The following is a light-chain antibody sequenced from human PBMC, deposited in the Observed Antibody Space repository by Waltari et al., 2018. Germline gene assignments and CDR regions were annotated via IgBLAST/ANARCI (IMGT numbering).Light chain of an antibody. CDR2: GNS. CDR3: QVWDRSTDHVV. V-gene: IGLV1-40*01. CDR1: SSNIGAGYE. Sequence: QSVLTQPPSVPGAPGQRVTISCTGSSSNIGAGYEVPWYQQPPGTAPKPLIYGNSNRPSGVPDRFSGSKSGNTATLTTSRVEAGDEADYYCQVWDRSTDHVVFGGGTKLTVL. J-gene: IGLJ2*01.